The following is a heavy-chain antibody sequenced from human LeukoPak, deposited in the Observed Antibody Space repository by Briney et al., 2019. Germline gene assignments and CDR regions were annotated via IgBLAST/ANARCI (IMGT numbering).Heavy chain of an antibody. CDR1: GGTFSSYA. V-gene: IGHV1-69*05. Sequence: ASVKVSCKASGGTFSSYAISWVRQAPGQGLEWMGRIIPIFGTANYAQKLQGRGTITTDESTITAYMELSSLRSEDTAVYYCAIKMVREDQNFGYWGQGTLVTVSS. J-gene: IGHJ4*02. CDR3: AIKMVREDQNFGY. CDR2: IIPIFGTA. D-gene: IGHD3-10*01.